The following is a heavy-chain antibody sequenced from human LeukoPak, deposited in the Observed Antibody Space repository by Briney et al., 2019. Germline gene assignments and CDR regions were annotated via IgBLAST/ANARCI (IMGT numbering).Heavy chain of an antibody. Sequence: ASVKVSCKASGYTFTSYAMHWARQAPGQGLDWMGWINAGNGNTKYSQKFQGRVTITRDTSASTAYMELSSLRSEDTAVYYCARDPPRNSRRDPAGDFDYWGQGTLVTVSS. D-gene: IGHD6-13*01. J-gene: IGHJ4*02. CDR2: INAGNGNT. CDR3: ARDPPRNSRRDPAGDFDY. CDR1: GYTFTSYA. V-gene: IGHV1-3*01.